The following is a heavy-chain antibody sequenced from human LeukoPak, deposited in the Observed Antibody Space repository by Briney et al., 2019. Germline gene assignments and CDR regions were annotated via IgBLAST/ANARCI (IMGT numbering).Heavy chain of an antibody. CDR3: ASFNLGYCSGGSCPNQWLEPAPNY. V-gene: IGHV3-48*03. D-gene: IGHD2-15*01. Sequence: GSLRLSCAASGFTFSSYEMNWVRQAPGKGLEWVSYISSSGSTIYCADSVKGRFTISRDNAKNSLYLQMNSLRAEDTAVYYCASFNLGYCSGGSCPNQWLEPAPNYWGQGTLVTVSS. J-gene: IGHJ4*02. CDR2: ISSSGSTI. CDR1: GFTFSSYE.